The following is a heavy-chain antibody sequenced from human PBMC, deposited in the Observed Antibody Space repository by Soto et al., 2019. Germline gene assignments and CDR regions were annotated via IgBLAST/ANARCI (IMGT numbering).Heavy chain of an antibody. V-gene: IGHV5-51*01. CDR2: IYPRDSYT. CDR1: GYNFATSW. Sequence: GESLKISCEGSGYNFATSWIAWVRQMPGKGLECMGVIYPRDSYTRYSPSSQGQVTISADKSTNTAYLQWSSLKASDTAMYYCARLLFPGYYYNAMDLWGQGTTVTVSS. CDR3: ARLLFPGYYYNAMDL. D-gene: IGHD3-10*02. J-gene: IGHJ6*01.